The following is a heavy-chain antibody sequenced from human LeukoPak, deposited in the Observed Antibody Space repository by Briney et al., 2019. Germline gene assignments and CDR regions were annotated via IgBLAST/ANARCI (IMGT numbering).Heavy chain of an antibody. D-gene: IGHD3-10*01. Sequence: ASVKVSCKASGGTFSSYAISWVRQAPGQGLEWMGGIIPIFGTANYAQKFQGRVTITTDESTSTAYMEPSSLRSEDTAVYYCARSRWFKYYYYYMDVWGKGTTVTVSS. CDR3: ARSRWFKYYYYYMDV. J-gene: IGHJ6*03. CDR1: GGTFSSYA. CDR2: IIPIFGTA. V-gene: IGHV1-69*05.